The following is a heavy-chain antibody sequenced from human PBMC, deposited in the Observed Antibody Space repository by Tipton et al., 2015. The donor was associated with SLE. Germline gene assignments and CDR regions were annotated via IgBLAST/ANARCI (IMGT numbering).Heavy chain of an antibody. CDR1: GFTFSSYG. Sequence: SLRLSCAASGFTFSSYGMHWVRQAPGKGLEWVAVISYDGSNKYYADSVKGRFTISRDNSKNTLYLQMNSLRAEDTAVYYCARDRNDIFDYWGQGTLVTVSS. J-gene: IGHJ4*02. V-gene: IGHV3-30*19. CDR3: ARDRNDIFDY. CDR2: ISYDGSNK. D-gene: IGHD3-9*01.